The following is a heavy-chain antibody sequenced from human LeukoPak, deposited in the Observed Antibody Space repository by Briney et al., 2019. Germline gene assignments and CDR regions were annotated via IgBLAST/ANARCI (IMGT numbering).Heavy chain of an antibody. CDR1: GGSFSGCY. Sequence: SETLSLTCAVYGGSFSGCYWSWIRQPPGKGLEWIGEINHSGSTNYNPSLKSRVTISVDTPKNQFSLKLSSVTAADTAVYYCARGEGSGSYYNWFDPWGQGTLVTVSS. J-gene: IGHJ5*02. D-gene: IGHD3-10*01. CDR2: INHSGST. CDR3: ARGEGSGSYYNWFDP. V-gene: IGHV4-34*01.